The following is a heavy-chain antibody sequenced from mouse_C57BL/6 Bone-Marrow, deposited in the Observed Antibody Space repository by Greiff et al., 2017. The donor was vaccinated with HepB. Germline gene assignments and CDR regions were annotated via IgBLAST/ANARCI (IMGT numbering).Heavy chain of an antibody. J-gene: IGHJ1*03. CDR2: IYPGSGST. Sequence: VKLQQPGAELVKPGASVKMSCKASGYTFTSYWITWVKQRPGQGLEWIGDIYPGSGSTNYNEKFKSKATLTVDTSSSTAYMQLSSLTSEDSAVYYCARYYGSSYCWYFDVWGTGTTVTVSS. D-gene: IGHD1-1*01. CDR3: ARYYGSSYCWYFDV. CDR1: GYTFTSYW. V-gene: IGHV1-55*01.